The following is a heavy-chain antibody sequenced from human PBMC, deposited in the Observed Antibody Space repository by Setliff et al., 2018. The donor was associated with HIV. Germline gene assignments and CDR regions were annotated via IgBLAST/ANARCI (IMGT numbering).Heavy chain of an antibody. CDR1: GFTFNGYA. D-gene: IGHD3-9*01. J-gene: IGHJ5*02. V-gene: IGHV3-30*01. Sequence: GGSLRLSCAASGFTFNGYAMHWVRQAPGKGLEWVAVISYDGSDKYYADSVKGRFTISRDNSKNTLYVQMNSLRPEDTAVYYCARDSRYFEMDWWFDPWGQGTLVTVSS. CDR2: ISYDGSDK. CDR3: ARDSRYFEMDWWFDP.